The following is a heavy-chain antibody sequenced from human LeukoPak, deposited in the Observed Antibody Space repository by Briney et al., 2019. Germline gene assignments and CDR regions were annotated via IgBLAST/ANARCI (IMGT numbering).Heavy chain of an antibody. J-gene: IGHJ5*02. CDR2: IRYDGSNK. D-gene: IGHD3-22*01. V-gene: IGHV3-30*02. Sequence: PGGSLRLSCAASGFTFSSYGMHWVRQAPGKGLEWVAFIRYDGSNKDYADSVKGRFTISRDNAKNSLYLQMNGLRAEDTALYYCARAYDSSGYYLNWFDPWGQGTLVTVSS. CDR1: GFTFSSYG. CDR3: ARAYDSSGYYLNWFDP.